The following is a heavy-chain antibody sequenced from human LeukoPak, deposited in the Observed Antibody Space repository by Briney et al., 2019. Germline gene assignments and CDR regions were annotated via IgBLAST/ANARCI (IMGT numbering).Heavy chain of an antibody. J-gene: IGHJ4*02. D-gene: IGHD1-26*01. V-gene: IGHV3-23*01. CDR2: VIASGAGT. CDR3: AKRNTGGYLSLDY. Sequence: GVIASGAGTYYPDSVNGRFTISRDNSKNPLDLQMNGLRAEDTAVYYCAKRNTGGYLSLDYWGQGTLVTVSS.